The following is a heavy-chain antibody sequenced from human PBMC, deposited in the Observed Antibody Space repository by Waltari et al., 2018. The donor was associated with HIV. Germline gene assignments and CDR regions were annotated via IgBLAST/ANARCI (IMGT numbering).Heavy chain of an antibody. V-gene: IGHV7-4-1*02. Sequence: QVRLMQSQSEVKKPGASLRISCQASGYKFETYAMNWLRQGPGQGLEWLGWINTVSGQATVLQSFFGQIDMSLNVSLLTTFLEINDVRLEDSATYYCARGRSSRWFRPWGGFDTWGQGT. J-gene: IGHJ4*03. CDR3: ARGRSSRWFRPWGGFDT. CDR2: INTVSGQA. CDR1: GYKFETYA. D-gene: IGHD2-15*01.